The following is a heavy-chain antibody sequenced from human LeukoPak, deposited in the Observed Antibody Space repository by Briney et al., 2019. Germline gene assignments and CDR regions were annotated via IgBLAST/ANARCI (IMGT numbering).Heavy chain of an antibody. Sequence: PSETLSLPCTVSGGSISSTGYYWGWIRQPPGKGLEWIGSSYYSGSTSYNPSLKSRVTISVDTSKNQFSLKLSSVTAADTAMYYCASLRAYCSGGTCYSTTDYFDYWGQGTLVTVSS. CDR1: GGSISSTGYY. CDR2: SYYSGST. CDR3: ASLRAYCSGGTCYSTTDYFDY. V-gene: IGHV4-39*01. J-gene: IGHJ4*02. D-gene: IGHD2-15*01.